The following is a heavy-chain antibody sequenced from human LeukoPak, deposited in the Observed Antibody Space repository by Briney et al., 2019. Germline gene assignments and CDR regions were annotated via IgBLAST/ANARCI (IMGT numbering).Heavy chain of an antibody. D-gene: IGHD3-9*01. CDR2: INHIGST. CDR3: ARGRDDILTGPPDLDY. CDR1: GVSLSGYY. Sequence: PSETLSLTCAVYGVSLSGYYWRWLRQPPGKGVEGMGEINHIGSTNYNPSLNSRVTISVDTSKNQFSLKLSSVTAADTAVYYCARGRDDILTGPPDLDYWGQGTLVTVSS. V-gene: IGHV4-34*01. J-gene: IGHJ4*02.